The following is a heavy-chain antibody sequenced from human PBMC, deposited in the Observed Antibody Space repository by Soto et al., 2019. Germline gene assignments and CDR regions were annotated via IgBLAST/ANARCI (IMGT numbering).Heavy chain of an antibody. CDR2: IYYSGST. J-gene: IGHJ4*02. V-gene: IGHV4-61*01. Sequence: SETLSLTCTVSGGSVGSGYYYWSWIRQPPGKGLEWIGYIYYSGSTNYNPSLKSRVTISRDTSKNQFSLKLSPVTAADTAVYYCAREGCSGGSCYSGYNLGIDYWGQGTLVTVSS. D-gene: IGHD2-15*01. CDR1: GGSVGSGYYY. CDR3: AREGCSGGSCYSGYNLGIDY.